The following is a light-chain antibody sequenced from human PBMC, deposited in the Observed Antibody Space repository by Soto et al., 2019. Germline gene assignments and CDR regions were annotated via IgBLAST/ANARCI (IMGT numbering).Light chain of an antibody. CDR2: AAS. J-gene: IGKJ4*01. V-gene: IGKV1-39*01. CDR3: QLSYSTPRT. CDR1: PSISRY. Sequence: IQMTQSPSSLSASVGDRVTITCRASPSISRYLNWYQKKPGQAPKILIYAASSLQSGVPSRFSGGGSGSAFSLIINSLQPEEFAFYYCQLSYSTPRTFGGGTKVEIK.